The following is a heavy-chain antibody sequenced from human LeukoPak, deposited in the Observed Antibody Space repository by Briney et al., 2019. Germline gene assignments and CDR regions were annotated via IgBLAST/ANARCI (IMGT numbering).Heavy chain of an antibody. Sequence: ASVKVSCKASGGTFSSYAISWVRQAPGQGLEWMGRIIPILGIANYAQKFQGRVTITADKSTSTAYMELSSLRSEDTAVYYCARESTFWSQRRYYYYMDVWGKGTTVTVSS. D-gene: IGHD3-3*01. V-gene: IGHV1-69*04. CDR1: GGTFSSYA. J-gene: IGHJ6*03. CDR2: IIPILGIA. CDR3: ARESTFWSQRRYYYYMDV.